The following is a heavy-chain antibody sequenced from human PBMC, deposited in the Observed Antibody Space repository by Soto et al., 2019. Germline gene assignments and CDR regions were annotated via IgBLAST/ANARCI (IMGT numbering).Heavy chain of an antibody. CDR3: ARHGGTMAGTFDI. CDR2: IYPGDSDT. D-gene: IGHD6-19*01. CDR1: GGTFISYW. V-gene: IGHV5-51*01. Sequence: ASVKVSCKASGGTFISYWIGLVRQMPGKGLEWMGIIYPGDSDTRYSPSFQGQVTISADKSISTAYLQWSSLKASDTAMYYCARHGGTMAGTFDIWGQGTMVTVSS. J-gene: IGHJ3*02.